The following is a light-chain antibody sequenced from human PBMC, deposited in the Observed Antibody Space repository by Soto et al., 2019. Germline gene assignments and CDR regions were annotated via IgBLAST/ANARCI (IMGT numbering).Light chain of an antibody. CDR1: QSVDTK. Sequence: ETVMTQSPATLSVSPGERATLTCRASQSVDTKLAWYQHKPGQAPRLLIYGASTRATGIPARFSGSGSGTEFTRTISSLQSEAFAVYFCQQYNNWYTYGQGTKLEIK. J-gene: IGKJ2*01. V-gene: IGKV3-15*01. CDR2: GAS. CDR3: QQYNNWYT.